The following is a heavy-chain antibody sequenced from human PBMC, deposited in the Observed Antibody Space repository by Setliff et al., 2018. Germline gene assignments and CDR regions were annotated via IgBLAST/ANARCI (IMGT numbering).Heavy chain of an antibody. J-gene: IGHJ4*02. D-gene: IGHD2-2*01. Sequence: NPSETLSLTCSVSDGSMTSGSYYWGWIRQPPGKGLEWIGSVYYSGTAYYNPSLKSRLYMSVDTSKNQFTLKVISVTAADTAVYYCARLSCSSNSCPFDYWVQGTLVTVSS. CDR1: DGSMTSGSYY. V-gene: IGHV4-39*06. CDR2: VYYSGTA. CDR3: ARLSCSSNSCPFDY.